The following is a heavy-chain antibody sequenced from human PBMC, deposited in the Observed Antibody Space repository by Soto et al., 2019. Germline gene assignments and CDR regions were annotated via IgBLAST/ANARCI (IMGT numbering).Heavy chain of an antibody. Sequence: PGGSLRLSCAASGFTFSSYAMHWVRQAPGKGLEWVAVISYDGSNKYYADSVKGRFTISRDNSKNTLYLQMNSLGAEDTAVYYCARDRVTTSTYYYGMDVWGQGTTVTV. CDR2: ISYDGSNK. D-gene: IGHD4-17*01. CDR3: ARDRVTTSTYYYGMDV. V-gene: IGHV3-30-3*01. J-gene: IGHJ6*02. CDR1: GFTFSSYA.